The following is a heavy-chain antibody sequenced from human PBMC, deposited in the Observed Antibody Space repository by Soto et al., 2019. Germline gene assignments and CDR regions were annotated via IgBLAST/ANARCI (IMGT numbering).Heavy chain of an antibody. CDR3: AKGRVTMIVATPFQH. CDR2: ISYDGSNK. Sequence: QVQLVESGGGVVQPGRSLRLSCAASGFTFSSYGMHWVRQAPGKGLEWVAVISYDGSNKYYADSVKGRFTISRDNSKNTLYLQMNSLRAEDTAVYYCAKGRVTMIVATPFQHWGQGTLVTVSS. J-gene: IGHJ1*01. D-gene: IGHD3-22*01. V-gene: IGHV3-30*18. CDR1: GFTFSSYG.